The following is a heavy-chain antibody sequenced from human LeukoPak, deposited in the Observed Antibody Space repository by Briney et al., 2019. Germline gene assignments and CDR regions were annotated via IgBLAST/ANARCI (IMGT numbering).Heavy chain of an antibody. CDR3: AREGEYYYGSGSYLD. Sequence: GGSLRLSCAASGFTFSSYSMNWVRQPPGKGLEWVSYISSSSSTIYYADSVKGRFTISRDNAKNSLYLQMNSLRAEDTAVYYCAREGEYYYGSGSYLDWGQGTLVTVSS. V-gene: IGHV3-48*01. D-gene: IGHD3-10*01. CDR2: ISSSSSTI. CDR1: GFTFSSYS. J-gene: IGHJ4*02.